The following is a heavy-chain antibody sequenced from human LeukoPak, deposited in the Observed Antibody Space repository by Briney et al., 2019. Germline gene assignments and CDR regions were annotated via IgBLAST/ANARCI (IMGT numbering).Heavy chain of an antibody. CDR3: AISGGYWAWAH. CDR2: ISGNGGST. J-gene: IGHJ4*02. Sequence: GGSLRLSCAASGFTFDDYAMHWVRQAPGKGLEWVSGISGNGGSTYYAASVKGRFTISRDNSKNTLYLQMNSLRAEDPAVYYCAISGGYWAWAHWGQGTLVTVSS. CDR1: GFTFDDYA. D-gene: IGHD1-26*01. V-gene: IGHV3-23*01.